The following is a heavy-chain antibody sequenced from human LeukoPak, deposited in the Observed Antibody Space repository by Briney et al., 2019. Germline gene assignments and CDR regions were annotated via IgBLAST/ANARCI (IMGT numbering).Heavy chain of an antibody. CDR2: INHSGST. V-gene: IGHV4-34*01. Sequence: SETLSLTCAVYGGSFSGYYWSWIRQPPGKGLEWIGEINHSGSTNYNPSLKSRVTISVDRSKNQFSLKLSSVTAADTAVYYCARVWYYGSGSYYTFDYWGQGTLVTVSS. CDR1: GGSFSGYY. CDR3: ARVWYYGSGSYYTFDY. J-gene: IGHJ4*02. D-gene: IGHD3-10*01.